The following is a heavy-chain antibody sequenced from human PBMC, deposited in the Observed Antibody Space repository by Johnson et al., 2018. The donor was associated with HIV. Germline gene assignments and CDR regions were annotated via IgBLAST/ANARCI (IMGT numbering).Heavy chain of an antibody. CDR1: GFTFSSYA. Sequence: VQLVESGGGVVQPGRSLRLSCAASGFTFSSYAMHWVRQAPGKGLEWVAVISYDGSNKYYADSVKGRFTISRDNSKNTLYLQMNSLRTEDTAVYYCARGGVTGEDHAFDIWGQGTMVTVSS. D-gene: IGHD7-27*01. J-gene: IGHJ3*02. CDR2: ISYDGSNK. V-gene: IGHV3-30-3*01. CDR3: ARGGVTGEDHAFDI.